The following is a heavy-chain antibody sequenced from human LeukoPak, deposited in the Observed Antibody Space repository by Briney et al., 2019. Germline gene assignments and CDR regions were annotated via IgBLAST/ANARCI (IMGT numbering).Heavy chain of an antibody. Sequence: GGSLRLSCAASGFTVSSNYMSWVRQAPGKGLEWVSVIYSGGSTYYADSVKGRFTISRDNSKNTLYLQMNSLRAEDTAVYYCARDRGRGELYFDYWGQGTLVTVSS. CDR2: IYSGGST. CDR1: GFTVSSNY. D-gene: IGHD1-26*01. V-gene: IGHV3-53*01. J-gene: IGHJ4*02. CDR3: ARDRGRGELYFDY.